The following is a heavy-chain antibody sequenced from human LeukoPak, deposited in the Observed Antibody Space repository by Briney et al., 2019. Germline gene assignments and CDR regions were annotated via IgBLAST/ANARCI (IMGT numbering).Heavy chain of an antibody. Sequence: GGSLSLSCAASEFTFSSNTMNWVRQAPGKGLEWVSYISSSSSTIYYADSVKGRFTISRDNAKNSLYLQMNSLRDEDTAVYYCVLGGYFDYWGQGTLVTVSS. D-gene: IGHD2-15*01. CDR1: EFTFSSNT. V-gene: IGHV3-48*02. CDR3: VLGGYFDY. CDR2: ISSSSSTI. J-gene: IGHJ4*02.